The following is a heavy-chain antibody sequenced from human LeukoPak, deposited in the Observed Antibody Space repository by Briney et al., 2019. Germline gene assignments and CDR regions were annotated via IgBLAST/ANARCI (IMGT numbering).Heavy chain of an antibody. CDR2: IYYSGST. J-gene: IGHJ3*02. Sequence: PSETLSLTCTVSGGSISSYYWSWIRQPPGKGLEWIGYIYYSGSTKHNPSLKSRVTMSVDMSKNQFSLKLSSVTAADTAVYYCARHQRGNSDAFDIWGQGTMVTVSS. D-gene: IGHD4-23*01. CDR3: ARHQRGNSDAFDI. V-gene: IGHV4-59*01. CDR1: GGSISSYY.